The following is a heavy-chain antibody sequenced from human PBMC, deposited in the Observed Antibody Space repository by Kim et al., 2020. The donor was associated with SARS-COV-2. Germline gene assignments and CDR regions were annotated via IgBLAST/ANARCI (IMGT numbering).Heavy chain of an antibody. CDR3: GRAVDPPGDYGDYPDV. Sequence: GGSLRLSCAASGFTFSSYSMNWVRQAPGKGLEWVSSISSSSSYIYYAASVKGRFTIASDTAKNSLQMQMNSLRAEDTAEYYCGRAVDPPGDYGDYPDV. CDR1: GFTFSSYS. CDR2: ISSSSSYI. J-gene: IGHJ6*03. V-gene: IGHV3-21*01. D-gene: IGHD3-16*01.